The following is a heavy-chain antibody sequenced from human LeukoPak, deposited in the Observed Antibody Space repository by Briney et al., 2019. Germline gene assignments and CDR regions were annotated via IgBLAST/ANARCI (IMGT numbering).Heavy chain of an antibody. CDR1: GYTFSTYY. J-gene: IGHJ3*02. CDR3: ARGFGGVDAFDI. D-gene: IGHD3-10*01. Sequence: GASVKVSCKASGYTFSTYYMHWVRQAPGKGLKWMEIINPGNGTTSYAHKFQGRVTITSDMSTSTVYLDLSSLRSEDTAVYYCARGFGGVDAFDIWGQGTMVTVSS. CDR2: INPGNGTT. V-gene: IGHV1-46*01.